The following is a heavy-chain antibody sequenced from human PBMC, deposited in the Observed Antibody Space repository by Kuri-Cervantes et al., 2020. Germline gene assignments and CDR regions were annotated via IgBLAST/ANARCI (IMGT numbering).Heavy chain of an antibody. CDR1: GYSFTDHY. Sequence: ASVKVSCKASGYSFTDHYMHWVRQVPGQGLEWMACINPSNGGTRFAQQFQGRVVLSSDTSITTAYMELTSLTSDDTAIYYCARIDFPYYSGWGWGQGTLVTDSS. CDR3: ARIDFPYYSGWG. CDR2: INPSNGGT. J-gene: IGHJ4*02. V-gene: IGHV1-2*02. D-gene: IGHD5-12*01.